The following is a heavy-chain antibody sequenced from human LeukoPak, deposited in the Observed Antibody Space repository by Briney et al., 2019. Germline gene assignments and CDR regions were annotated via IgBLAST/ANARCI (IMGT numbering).Heavy chain of an antibody. CDR2: IWYDGSNK. Sequence: QPGGSLRLSCAASGFTFSSYGMHWVRQAPGKGLEWVAVIWYDGSNKYYADSVKGRFTISRDNSKNTLDLQMNSLGAEDTAVYYCARDRSYDFWSGYSTPDYWGQGTLVTVSS. CDR3: ARDRSYDFWSGYSTPDY. V-gene: IGHV3-33*01. D-gene: IGHD3-3*01. CDR1: GFTFSSYG. J-gene: IGHJ4*02.